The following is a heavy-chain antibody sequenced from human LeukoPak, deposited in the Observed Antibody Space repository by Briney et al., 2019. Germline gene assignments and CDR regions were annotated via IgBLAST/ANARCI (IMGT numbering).Heavy chain of an antibody. J-gene: IGHJ4*02. Sequence: ASVRVSCKASGYTFTSYGISWVRQAPGQGLEWMGWISAYNGNTNYAQKLQGRVTMTTDTSTSTAYMELRSLRSDDTAVYYCAREYYDFWSGYYTGPGYFDYWGQGTLVTVSS. CDR2: ISAYNGNT. CDR3: AREYYDFWSGYYTGPGYFDY. V-gene: IGHV1-18*01. CDR1: GYTFTSYG. D-gene: IGHD3-3*01.